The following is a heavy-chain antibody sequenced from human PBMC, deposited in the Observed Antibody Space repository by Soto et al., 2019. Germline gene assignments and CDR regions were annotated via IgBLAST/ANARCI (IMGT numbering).Heavy chain of an antibody. CDR2: IYYSGST. V-gene: IGHV4-59*01. CDR3: ARDSGPGWLQFVGFDY. Sequence: TVSGGSISSYYWSWIRQPPGKGLEWIGYIYYSGSTNYNPSLKSRVTISVDTSKNQFSLKLSSVTAADTAVYYCARDSGPGWLQFVGFDYWGQGTLVTVSS. D-gene: IGHD5-12*01. J-gene: IGHJ4*02. CDR1: GGSISSYY.